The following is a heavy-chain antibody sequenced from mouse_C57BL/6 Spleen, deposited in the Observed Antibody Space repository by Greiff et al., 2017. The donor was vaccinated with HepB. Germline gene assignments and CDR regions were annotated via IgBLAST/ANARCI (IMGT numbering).Heavy chain of an antibody. D-gene: IGHD2-4*01. CDR1: GFTFSDYG. CDR2: ISSGSSTI. V-gene: IGHV5-17*01. J-gene: IGHJ1*03. Sequence: EVMLVESGGGLVKPGGSLKLSCAASGFTFSDYGMHWVRQAPEKGLEWVAYISSGSSTIYYADTVKGRFTISRDNAKNTLFLQMTSLRSEDTAMYYCARQVYEYDRGLYFDVWGTGTTVTVSS. CDR3: ARQVYEYDRGLYFDV.